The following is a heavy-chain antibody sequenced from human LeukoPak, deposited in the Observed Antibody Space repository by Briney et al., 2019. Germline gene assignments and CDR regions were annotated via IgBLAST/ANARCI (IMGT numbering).Heavy chain of an antibody. CDR1: GFPFHDYG. J-gene: IGHJ4*02. CDR3: ARARELLWFGELSYYFDY. V-gene: IGHV3-20*04. CDR2: INWNGGIT. D-gene: IGHD3-10*01. Sequence: RPGGSLRLSCAASGFPFHDYGMIGVRQSPGRGLEWVSVINWNGGITGYADSVKGRFTISRDNAKNSLYLQMNSLRAEDTALYYCARARELLWFGELSYYFDYWGQGTLVTVSS.